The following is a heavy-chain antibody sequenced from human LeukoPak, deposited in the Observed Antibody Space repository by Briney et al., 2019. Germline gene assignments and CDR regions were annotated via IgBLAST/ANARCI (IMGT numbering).Heavy chain of an antibody. D-gene: IGHD2-2*01. V-gene: IGHV1-2*02. CDR2: INPNSGGT. CDR1: GYTFTGYY. J-gene: IGHJ3*02. CDR3: ARMPVALDI. Sequence: ASVKVFCKASGYTFTGYYMHWVGQAPGQGLEWMGWINPNSGGTNYEQKFKGRVTMTRDTSIRTVYMELNRLTSDDTAIYYCARMPVALDIWGQGTRVTVSS.